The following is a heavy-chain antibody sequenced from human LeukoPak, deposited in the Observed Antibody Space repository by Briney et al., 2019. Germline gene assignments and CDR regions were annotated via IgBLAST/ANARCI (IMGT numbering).Heavy chain of an antibody. CDR3: ARATDIVLMVYAHNYGGNSGVWFDP. J-gene: IGHJ5*02. CDR1: GGSFSGYY. Sequence: SETLSLTCAVYGGSFSGYYWSWIRQPPGKGLEWIWEINHSGSTNYNPSLKSRVTISVDTSKNQFSLKLSSVTAADTAVYYCARATDIVLMVYAHNYGGNSGVWFDPWGQGTLVTVSS. D-gene: IGHD2-8*01. V-gene: IGHV4-34*01. CDR2: INHSGST.